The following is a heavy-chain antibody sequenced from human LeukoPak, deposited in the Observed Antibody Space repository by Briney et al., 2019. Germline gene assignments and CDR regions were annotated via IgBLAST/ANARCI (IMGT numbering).Heavy chain of an antibody. J-gene: IGHJ4*02. CDR3: ARESLSSGWLDY. D-gene: IGHD6-19*01. Sequence: PGGSLRLSCTASGFTFSSYAMNWVRQAPGKGLEWVSGIGAGSTFTYYADSVKGRFTISRDNSRNTLYLQMNSLRADDTALYYCARESLSSGWLDYWGQGTLVTVSS. V-gene: IGHV3-23*01. CDR2: IGAGSTFT. CDR1: GFTFSSYA.